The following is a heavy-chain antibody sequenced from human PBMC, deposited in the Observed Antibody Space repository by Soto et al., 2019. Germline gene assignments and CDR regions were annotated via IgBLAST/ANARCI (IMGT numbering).Heavy chain of an antibody. CDR3: ARGPSGDKVDS. J-gene: IGHJ4*02. V-gene: IGHV4-30-4*01. Sequence: QVQLQESGPGLVKPSQTLSLTCTVSGGSISTVDYWWSWIRQSPDMGLEWIGHIYDGGRTYNNPSLESRVTMSGATAKSQLSLPLSSVSAADTAVCYCARGPSGDKVDSWGQGTLVTVSS. CDR2: IYDGGRT. D-gene: IGHD7-27*01. CDR1: GGSISTVDYW.